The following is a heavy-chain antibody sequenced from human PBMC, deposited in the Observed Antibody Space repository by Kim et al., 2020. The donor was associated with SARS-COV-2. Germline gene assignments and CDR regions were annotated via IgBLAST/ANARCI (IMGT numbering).Heavy chain of an antibody. V-gene: IGHV4-59*01. CDR3: ARDGDILTGYYSSGGGDYFGMDV. J-gene: IGHJ6*02. D-gene: IGHD3-9*01. CDR2: IYYSGST. Sequence: SETLSLTCTVSGGSISSYYWSWIRQPPGKGLEWIGYIYYSGSTNYNPSLKSRVTISVDTSKNQFSLQLSSVTAADTAVYYCARDGDILTGYYSSGGGDYFGMDVSGQGTTVTVSS. CDR1: GGSISSYY.